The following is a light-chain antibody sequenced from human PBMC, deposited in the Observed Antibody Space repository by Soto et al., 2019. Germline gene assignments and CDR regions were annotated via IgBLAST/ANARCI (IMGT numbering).Light chain of an antibody. V-gene: IGKV1-39*01. CDR1: RSISRN. Sequence: DIQITHSPSSLSASVGDRVTITCRSSRSISRNLNWYQYKPGKAPKLLSYSASSFQSGVPSRFSGGGSGTDFTLTINSLQPEDFATYYCQQSYSTPWTLGQGTKVDIK. CDR2: SAS. CDR3: QQSYSTPWT. J-gene: IGKJ1*01.